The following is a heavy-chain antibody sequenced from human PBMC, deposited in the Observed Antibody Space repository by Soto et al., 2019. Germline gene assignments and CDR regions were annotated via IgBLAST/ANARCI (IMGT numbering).Heavy chain of an antibody. V-gene: IGHV4-31*03. D-gene: IGHD3-10*01. CDR2: IYYSGST. CDR1: GGSISSGGYY. Sequence: SETLSLTCTVSGGSISSGGYYWSWIRQHPGKGLEWIGYIYYSGSTYYNPSLKSRVTISVDTSKNQFSLKLSSVTAADTAVYYCARDKSASHYYGSGSYSSSYGMDVWGQGTTVTVSS. CDR3: ARDKSASHYYGSGSYSSSYGMDV. J-gene: IGHJ6*02.